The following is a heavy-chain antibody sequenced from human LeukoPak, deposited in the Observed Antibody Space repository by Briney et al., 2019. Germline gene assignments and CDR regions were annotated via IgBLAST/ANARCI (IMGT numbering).Heavy chain of an antibody. CDR3: AKDLVSGMVRGVTFDY. V-gene: IGHV3-23*01. CDR1: GFTFSSYA. D-gene: IGHD3-10*01. CDR2: ISGSGGST. J-gene: IGHJ4*02. Sequence: GGSLRLSCAASGFTFSSYAMSWVRQAPGKGLEWVSAISGSGGSTYYADSVKGRFTISRDNSKTTLYLQMNSLRAEDTAVYYCAKDLVSGMVRGVTFDYWGQGTLVTVSS.